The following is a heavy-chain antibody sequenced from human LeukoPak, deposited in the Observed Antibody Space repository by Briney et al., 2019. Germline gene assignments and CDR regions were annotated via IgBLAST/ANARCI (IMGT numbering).Heavy chain of an antibody. CDR1: GYTFTSYY. CDR2: INPSGGST. D-gene: IGHD3-22*01. Sequence: ASVKVSCKASGYTFTSYYMHWVRQAPGQGLEWMGIINPSGGSTSYAQKLQGRVTMTTDTSTSTAYMELRSLRSDDTAVYYCAKPRLPYYYDSSDYDYWGQGTLVTVSS. CDR3: AKPRLPYYYDSSDYDY. V-gene: IGHV1-46*01. J-gene: IGHJ4*02.